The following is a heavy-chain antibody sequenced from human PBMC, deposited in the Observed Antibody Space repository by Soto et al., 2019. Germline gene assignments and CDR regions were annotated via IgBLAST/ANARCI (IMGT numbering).Heavy chain of an antibody. CDR3: ARYDSSVYGMDV. CDR1: GGSFSGYD. CDR2: INHSGST. D-gene: IGHD3-3*01. Sequence: SETLSLTCAVYGGSFSGYDWSWIRQPPGKGLEWIGEINHSGSTNYNPSLKSRVTKSVDTSKNQFSLKLSSVTAADTAVYYCARYDSSVYGMDVWGQGTTLTVSS. J-gene: IGHJ6*02. V-gene: IGHV4-34*01.